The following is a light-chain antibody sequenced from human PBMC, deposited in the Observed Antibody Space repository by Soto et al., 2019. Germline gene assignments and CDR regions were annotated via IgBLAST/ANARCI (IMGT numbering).Light chain of an antibody. J-gene: IGKJ1*01. CDR1: QSVSSY. CDR3: QQYGTSWT. CDR2: GAS. V-gene: IGKV3-20*01. Sequence: EIVLTQSPVTLSLSPGERATLSCRASQSVSSYLAWYQQKPGQAPRLLISGASSRATGIPDRFSGSGSGTDFTLTISRLEPEAFAVYYCQQYGTSWTFGQGTKVEIK.